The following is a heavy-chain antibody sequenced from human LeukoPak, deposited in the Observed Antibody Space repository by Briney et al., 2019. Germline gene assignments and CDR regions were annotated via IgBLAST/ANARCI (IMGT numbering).Heavy chain of an antibody. CDR3: ATTSLNLSYYYGSGSYDPFDY. Sequence: ASVKVSCKVSGYTLTELSMHWVRQAPGKGLEWMGGFDPADGETIYAQKFQGRVTMTEDTSTDTAYMELSGLRSEDTAVYYCATTSLNLSYYYGSGSYDPFDYWGQGTLVTVSS. J-gene: IGHJ4*02. D-gene: IGHD3-10*01. CDR2: FDPADGET. CDR1: GYTLTELS. V-gene: IGHV1-24*01.